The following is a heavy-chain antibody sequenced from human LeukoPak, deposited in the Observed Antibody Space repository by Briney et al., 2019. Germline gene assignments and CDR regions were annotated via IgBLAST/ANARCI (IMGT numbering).Heavy chain of an antibody. J-gene: IGHJ2*01. CDR3: VRDSPSGFFDL. Sequence: PGGSLRLSCAASGFTFNTYWMHWVRQAPGKGLVWVSPINPDGTVTTYADSVKGRFTISRDNAKNTLYLQMNSLKAEDTAVYYCVRDSPSGFFDLWGRGILVTVSS. V-gene: IGHV3-74*01. CDR2: INPDGTVT. CDR1: GFTFNTYW. D-gene: IGHD6-19*01.